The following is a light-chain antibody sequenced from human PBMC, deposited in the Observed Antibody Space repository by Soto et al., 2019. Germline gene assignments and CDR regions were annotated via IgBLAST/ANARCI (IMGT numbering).Light chain of an antibody. V-gene: IGKV3D-20*02. CDR3: QQRSNWHSIT. CDR1: QTLRGRY. CDR2: GAS. Sequence: DTVLTQSPGTLSLSPAARATLSCRASQTLRGRYLAWYQQKPGQATRLLIYGASTRATGIPDRFSGSGSGTDFTLTINSLEPEDFAAYDCQQRSNWHSITFGQGTRLEIK. J-gene: IGKJ5*01.